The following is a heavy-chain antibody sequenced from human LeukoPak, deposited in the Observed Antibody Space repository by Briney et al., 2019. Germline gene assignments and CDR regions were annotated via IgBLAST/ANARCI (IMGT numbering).Heavy chain of an antibody. D-gene: IGHD1-26*01. CDR2: IIPIFGTA. CDR3: ARPSGSYLGGDY. V-gene: IGHV1-69*01. J-gene: IGHJ4*02. Sequence: SVKVSCKSSGGTFSSYAISWVRQAPGQGLEWMGGIIPIFGTANYAQKFQGRVTITADESTSTAYMELSSLRSEDTAVYYCARPSGSYLGGDYWGQGTLVTVSS. CDR1: GGTFSSYA.